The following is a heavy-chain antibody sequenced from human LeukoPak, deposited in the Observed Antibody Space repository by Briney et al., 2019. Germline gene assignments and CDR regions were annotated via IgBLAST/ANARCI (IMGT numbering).Heavy chain of an antibody. J-gene: IGHJ4*02. Sequence: PSETLSLTCTVSGGSISSYYWSWIRQPPGKGLELIGYIYYSGSTNYNPSLKSRVTISVDTSKNQFSLKLSSVTAADTAVYYCARVRYDFWSGNSDYWGRGTLVNVSS. V-gene: IGHV4-59*01. D-gene: IGHD3-3*01. CDR3: ARVRYDFWSGNSDY. CDR1: GGSISSYY. CDR2: IYYSGST.